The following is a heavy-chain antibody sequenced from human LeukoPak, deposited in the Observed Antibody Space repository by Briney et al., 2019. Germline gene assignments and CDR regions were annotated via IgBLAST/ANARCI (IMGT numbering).Heavy chain of an antibody. CDR3: ARESSGYSYGYFDY. V-gene: IGHV3-30*04. CDR1: GFTFSSYA. CDR2: ISYDGSNK. J-gene: IGHJ4*02. Sequence: PGGSLRLSCAASGFTFSSYAMHWVCQAPGKGLEWVAVISYDGSNKYYADSVKGRFTISRDNSKNTLYLQMNSLRAEDTAVYYCARESSGYSYGYFDYWGQGTLVTVSS. D-gene: IGHD5-18*01.